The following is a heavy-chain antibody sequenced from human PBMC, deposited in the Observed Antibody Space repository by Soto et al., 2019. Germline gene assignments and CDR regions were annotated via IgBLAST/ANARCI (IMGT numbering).Heavy chain of an antibody. V-gene: IGHV1-18*01. D-gene: IGHD1-1*01. J-gene: IGHJ6*02. CDR1: GYTFTSYG. Sequence: GASVKVSCKASGYTFTSYGISWVRQAPGQGLEWMGWISAYNGNTNYAQKLQGRVTMTTDTSTSTAYMELRSLRSDDTAVYYCARDVKLDPKPPHYYYGMDVWGQGTTVTVS. CDR3: ARDVKLDPKPPHYYYGMDV. CDR2: ISAYNGNT.